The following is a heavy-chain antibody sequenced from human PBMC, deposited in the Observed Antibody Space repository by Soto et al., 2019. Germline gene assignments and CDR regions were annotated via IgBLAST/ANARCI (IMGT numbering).Heavy chain of an antibody. CDR3: ELRTSVFGVVAMGGLDV. Sequence: QVQLVQSGAELKKPGSSVRVSCQASGGTFSSYSVNWGRQAPGRGLEWMGGIIPIFPTADHTQRFQCRVTITADKTTNTAYMELSSLRSDDTAVYYCELRTSVFGVVAMGGLDVWGQGTTVTASS. CDR1: GGTFSSYS. J-gene: IGHJ6*02. V-gene: IGHV1-69*14. CDR2: IIPIFPTA. D-gene: IGHD3-3*01.